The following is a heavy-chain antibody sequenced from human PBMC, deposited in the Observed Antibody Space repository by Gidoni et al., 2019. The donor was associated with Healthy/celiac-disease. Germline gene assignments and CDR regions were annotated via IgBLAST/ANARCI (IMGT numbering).Heavy chain of an antibody. CDR2: IYYSGST. CDR3: ARVGAYAFDI. J-gene: IGHJ3*02. Sequence: QVQLQESGPGLVKPSQTMSLTCTGSGGSISSYYWSWIRQPQGKGLEWIGYIYYSGSTNYNPSLKSRVTRSVETAKNQFSLKLSSVTAADTAVYYCARVGAYAFDIWGQGTMVTVSS. V-gene: IGHV4-59*01. CDR1: GGSISSYY.